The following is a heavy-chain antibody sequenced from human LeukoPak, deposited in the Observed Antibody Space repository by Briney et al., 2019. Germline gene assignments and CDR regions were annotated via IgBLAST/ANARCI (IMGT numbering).Heavy chain of an antibody. Sequence: GGSLRLSRAASGFTFSSYAMSWVRQAPGKGLEWVSAISGSGGSTYYADSVKGRFTISRDNSKNTLYLQMNSLRAEDTAVYYCAKDRHYYDSSGYYPDYWGQGTLVTVSS. D-gene: IGHD3-22*01. J-gene: IGHJ4*02. CDR1: GFTFSSYA. CDR2: ISGSGGST. CDR3: AKDRHYYDSSGYYPDY. V-gene: IGHV3-23*01.